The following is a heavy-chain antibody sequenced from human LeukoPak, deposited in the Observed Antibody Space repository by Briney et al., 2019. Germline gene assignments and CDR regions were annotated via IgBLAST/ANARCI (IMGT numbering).Heavy chain of an antibody. Sequence: GGSLRLSCAASGFMFSSYGMSWVRQTPGKGLEWVSAISGSGDNTYYAESVKGRFTISRDNSKNTLYLQMNSLRAEDTAVYYCARGPSGYHNTGGQGTLVTVSS. V-gene: IGHV3-23*01. J-gene: IGHJ4*02. D-gene: IGHD5-12*01. CDR3: ARGPSGYHNT. CDR2: ISGSGDNT. CDR1: GFMFSSYG.